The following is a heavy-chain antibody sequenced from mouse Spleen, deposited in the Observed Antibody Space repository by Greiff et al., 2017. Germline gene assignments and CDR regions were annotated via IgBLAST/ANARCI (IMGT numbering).Heavy chain of an antibody. J-gene: IGHJ4*01. CDR1: GYTFTDYY. D-gene: IGHD2-14*01. CDR3: ARYRNFGMDY. V-gene: IGHV1-26*01. Sequence: VQLKQSGPELVKPGASVKISCKASGYTFTDYYMNWVKQSHGKSLEWIGDINPNNGGTSYNQKFKGKATLTVDKSSSTAYMELRSLTSEDSAVYYCARYRNFGMDYWGQGTSVTVSS. CDR2: INPNNGGT.